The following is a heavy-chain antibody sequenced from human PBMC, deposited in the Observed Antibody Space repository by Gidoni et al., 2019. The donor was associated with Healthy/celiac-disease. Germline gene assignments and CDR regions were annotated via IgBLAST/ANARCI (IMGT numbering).Heavy chain of an antibody. CDR2: IYYSGST. D-gene: IGHD5-18*01. Sequence: QVQLQESGPGLVKPSETLSLTCTVSGGSVSRGSYYWSWIRQPPGKGLEWIGYIYYSGSTNYNPSLKSRVTISVDTSKNQFSLKLSSVTAADTAVYYCAREHSYGPETYYYYGMDVWGQGTTVTVSS. V-gene: IGHV4-61*01. CDR3: AREHSYGPETYYYYGMDV. CDR1: GGSVSRGSYY. J-gene: IGHJ6*02.